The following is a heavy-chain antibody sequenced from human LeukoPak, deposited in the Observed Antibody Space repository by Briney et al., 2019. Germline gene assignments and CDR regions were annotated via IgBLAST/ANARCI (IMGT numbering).Heavy chain of an antibody. CDR3: ARWSDKDYYGSGSYYYDMDV. D-gene: IGHD3-10*01. CDR2: IYYSGST. V-gene: IGHV4-59*01. CDR1: GGSISSYY. J-gene: IGHJ6*02. Sequence: SETLSLTCTVSGGSISSYYWSWIRQPPGKGLEWIGYIYYSGSTNYNPSLKSRVTISVDTSKNQFSLKLSSVTAADTAVYYCARWSDKDYYGSGSYYYDMDVWGQGTTVTVSS.